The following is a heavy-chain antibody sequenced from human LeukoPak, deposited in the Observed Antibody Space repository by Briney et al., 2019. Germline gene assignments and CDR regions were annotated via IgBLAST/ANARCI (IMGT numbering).Heavy chain of an antibody. CDR3: ARIHRYCSGGACYVLDN. CDR1: GGSVSGYY. V-gene: IGHV4-59*02. D-gene: IGHD2-15*01. J-gene: IGHJ4*02. Sequence: PSETLSLTCVVSGGSVSGYYWGWIRQPPGRGLEWIGYVYYSGSTNYNPSFKSRITISVDTSRNQFSLQLSSVTAANTAVYYCARIHRYCSGGACYVLDNWGQGTLVAVSS. CDR2: VYYSGST.